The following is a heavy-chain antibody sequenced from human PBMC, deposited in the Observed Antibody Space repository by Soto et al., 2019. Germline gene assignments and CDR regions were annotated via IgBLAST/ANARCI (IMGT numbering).Heavy chain of an antibody. CDR2: IYYSGST. Sequence: SETLSLTCTVSDGSISSYYWSGIRQPPGKGLEWIGYIYYSGSTNYNPSLKSRVTISVDTSKNQFSLKLSSVTAADTAVYYCARVTTQLSLLAWGQGTLVTVSS. CDR3: ARVTTQLSLLA. D-gene: IGHD4-4*01. CDR1: DGSISSYY. V-gene: IGHV4-59*01. J-gene: IGHJ5*02.